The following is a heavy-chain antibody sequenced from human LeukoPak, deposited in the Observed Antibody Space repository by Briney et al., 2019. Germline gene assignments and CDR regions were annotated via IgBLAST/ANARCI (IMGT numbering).Heavy chain of an antibody. V-gene: IGHV4-59*01. D-gene: IGHD3-22*01. CDR3: AREPGYYDSSGYSYDAFDI. CDR1: GGSISSYY. Sequence: PSETLSLTCTVSGGSISSYYWSWIRQPPGKGLEWIGYIYYSGSTNYSPSLKSRVTISVDTSKNQFSLKLSSVTAADTAVYYCAREPGYYDSSGYSYDAFDIWGQGTMVTVSS. CDR2: IYYSGST. J-gene: IGHJ3*02.